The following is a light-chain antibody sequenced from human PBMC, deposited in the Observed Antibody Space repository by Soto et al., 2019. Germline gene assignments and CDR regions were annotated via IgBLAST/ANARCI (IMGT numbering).Light chain of an antibody. Sequence: QSVLTQPPSVSGAPGQRVTISCTGSSSNIGAGYDVHWYQQLPGTAPKLLIYGDINRPSGVPDRFSGSKSGTSASLAITGLQAEDEADYYCQSYDSSRSAWVFGGGTKVTVL. V-gene: IGLV1-40*01. J-gene: IGLJ3*02. CDR1: SSNIGAGYD. CDR3: QSYDSSRSAWV. CDR2: GDI.